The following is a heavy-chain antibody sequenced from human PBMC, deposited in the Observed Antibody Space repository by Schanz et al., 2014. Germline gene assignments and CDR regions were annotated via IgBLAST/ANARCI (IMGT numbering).Heavy chain of an antibody. J-gene: IGHJ4*02. CDR3: ARDKGGLIPFDY. CDR1: GVTFSSYA. CDR2: MNQDGSVK. Sequence: EVQLLESGGGFVQPGGSLRLSCVASGVTFSSYAMSWVRQASGKGLEWVANMNQDGSVKNYVDSVKGRFTISRDNAKNSLYLQMNSLRAEDTAVYYCARDKGGLIPFDYWGQGTLVTVSS. V-gene: IGHV3-7*01. D-gene: IGHD2-15*01.